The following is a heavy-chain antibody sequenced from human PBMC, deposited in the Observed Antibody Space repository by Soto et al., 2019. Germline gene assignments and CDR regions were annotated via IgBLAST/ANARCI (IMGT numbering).Heavy chain of an antibody. Sequence: TGGSLRLSCAASGFTFSSYAMSWVRQAPGKGLEWVSAISGSGGSTYYADSVKGRFTISRDNSKNTLYLQMNSLRAEDTAVYYCAKGEPRENYYYYYGMDVWGQGTTVTVSS. CDR2: ISGSGGST. J-gene: IGHJ6*02. D-gene: IGHD1-1*01. CDR3: AKGEPRENYYYYYGMDV. CDR1: GFTFSSYA. V-gene: IGHV3-23*01.